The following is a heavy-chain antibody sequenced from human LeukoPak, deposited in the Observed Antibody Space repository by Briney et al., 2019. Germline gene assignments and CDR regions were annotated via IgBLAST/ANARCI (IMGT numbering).Heavy chain of an antibody. V-gene: IGHV3-7*04. CDR2: IKQDGSEK. CDR1: GFTFSSYW. Sequence: GGSLRLSCTASGFTFSSYWMNWVRQAPGKGLEWVANIKQDGSEKYYVDSVKGRFTISRDNAKNSLYLQMNSLRAEDTAVYYCARDIEAPSIAFDIWGRGTMVTVSS. J-gene: IGHJ3*02. D-gene: IGHD6-13*01. CDR3: ARDIEAPSIAFDI.